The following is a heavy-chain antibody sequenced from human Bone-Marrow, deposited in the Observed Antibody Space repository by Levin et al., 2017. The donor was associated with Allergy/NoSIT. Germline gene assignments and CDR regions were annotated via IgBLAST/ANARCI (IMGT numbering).Heavy chain of an antibody. CDR3: ARGPKHDDLWSSYYGYNWFDP. CDR2: VNYSGIT. D-gene: IGHD3-3*01. CDR1: GGSFSDYY. J-gene: IGHJ5*01. Sequence: SETLSLTCAVSGGSFSDYYWAWIRQASGRGLEWIGEVNYSGITNYKPSLKSRVTIFLDSSKNQVSLNLTSVTAADTAVYYCARGPKHDDLWSSYYGYNWFDPWGQGTLVTGSS. V-gene: IGHV4-34*01.